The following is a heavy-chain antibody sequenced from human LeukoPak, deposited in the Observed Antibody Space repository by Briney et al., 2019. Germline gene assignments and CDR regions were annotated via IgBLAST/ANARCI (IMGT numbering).Heavy chain of an antibody. Sequence: PGGSLRLSCAASGFTFSSYAMHWVRQAPGKGLEWVAVISYDGSNKYYADSVKGRFTISRDNSKNTLYLQMNSLRAEDTAVYYCAGPMTYGAGYWGQGTLVTVSS. CDR2: ISYDGSNK. CDR1: GFTFSSYA. V-gene: IGHV3-30-3*01. J-gene: IGHJ4*02. CDR3: AGPMTYGAGY. D-gene: IGHD2-21*02.